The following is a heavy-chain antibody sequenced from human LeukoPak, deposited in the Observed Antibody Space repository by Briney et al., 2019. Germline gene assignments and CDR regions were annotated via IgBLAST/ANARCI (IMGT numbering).Heavy chain of an antibody. Sequence: TGGSLRLSCAASGFTFSSYGMHWVRQAPGKGLEWVTFIRYDGSNKYYADSVKGRFTISRDNSKNTLCLQMNSLRAEDTAVYYCAKDPGHGGVYDYYYMDVWGKGTTVTISS. CDR3: AKDPGHGGVYDYYYMDV. V-gene: IGHV3-30*02. J-gene: IGHJ6*03. D-gene: IGHD2-8*01. CDR1: GFTFSSYG. CDR2: IRYDGSNK.